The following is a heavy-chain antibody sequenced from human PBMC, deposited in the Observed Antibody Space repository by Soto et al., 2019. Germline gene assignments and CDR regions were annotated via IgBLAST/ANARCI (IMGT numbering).Heavy chain of an antibody. J-gene: IGHJ5*02. Sequence: SETLSLTCTVSGGSISSGGYYWSWIRQHPGKGLEWIGYIYHSGSTYNNPSLKSRVTISVDTSKNQFSLKLSAVTAADTAVYYCARSTSFSRSWFDPWGQGTLVTVSS. CDR3: ARSTSFSRSWFDP. D-gene: IGHD6-13*01. CDR2: IYHSGST. V-gene: IGHV4-31*03. CDR1: GGSISSGGYY.